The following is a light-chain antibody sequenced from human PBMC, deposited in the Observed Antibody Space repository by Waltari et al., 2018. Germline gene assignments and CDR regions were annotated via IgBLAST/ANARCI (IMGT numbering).Light chain of an antibody. CDR2: VNSDGSH. J-gene: IGLJ3*02. CDR1: SGHSSNV. V-gene: IGLV4-69*02. Sequence: QLALTQSPSASASLGASVKLTCTLNSGHSSNVVAWLQQQPEKGPRYLMKVNSDGSHSKGDDIPDRFSGSGSGAERYLTISSLQSEDEADYYCQTGGHGTWVFGGWTKLTVL. CDR3: QTGGHGTWV.